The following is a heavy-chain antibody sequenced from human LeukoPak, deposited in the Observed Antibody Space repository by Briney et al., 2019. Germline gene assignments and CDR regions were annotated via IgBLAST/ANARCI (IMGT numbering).Heavy chain of an antibody. D-gene: IGHD6-19*01. Sequence: ASVKVSCKASGYTFTSYGISWVRQAPGQGLEWMGGFDPEDGETIYAQKFQGRVTMTEDTSTDTAYMELSSLRSEDTAVYYCATNQQWLGHYYYYYGMDVWGQGTTVTVSS. CDR3: ATNQQWLGHYYYYYGMDV. V-gene: IGHV1-24*01. J-gene: IGHJ6*02. CDR2: FDPEDGET. CDR1: GYTFTSYG.